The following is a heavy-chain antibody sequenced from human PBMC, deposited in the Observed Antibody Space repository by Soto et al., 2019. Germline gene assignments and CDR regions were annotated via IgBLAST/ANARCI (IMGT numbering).Heavy chain of an antibody. D-gene: IGHD3-9*01. CDR1: GFSLSTSGVG. V-gene: IGHV2-5*02. Sequence: QITLKESGPTLVIPTQTLTLTCTFSGFSLSTSGVGVGWIRQPPGKALEWLALIYWDDDKRYSPSLKSRLTITTDTSQNQVVLTMTTMDPVDTATHYCAHSITQAYYDILPGYSPFDYWGQGTLVTVSS. CDR3: AHSITQAYYDILPGYSPFDY. CDR2: IYWDDDK. J-gene: IGHJ4*02.